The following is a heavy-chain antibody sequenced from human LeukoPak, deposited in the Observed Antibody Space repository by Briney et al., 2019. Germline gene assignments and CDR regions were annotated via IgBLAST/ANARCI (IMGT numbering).Heavy chain of an antibody. V-gene: IGHV3-30*02. D-gene: IGHD2-2*01. Sequence: PGGSLRLSCAASGFTFSSYGMHWVRQAPGKGLEWVAFIRYDGSNKYYADSVKGRFTISRDNSKNTLYLQMNSLRAEDTAVYYCARGNIVVVPAASNYYYMDVWAKGTTVTVSS. CDR2: IRYDGSNK. CDR3: ARGNIVVVPAASNYYYMDV. CDR1: GFTFSSYG. J-gene: IGHJ6*03.